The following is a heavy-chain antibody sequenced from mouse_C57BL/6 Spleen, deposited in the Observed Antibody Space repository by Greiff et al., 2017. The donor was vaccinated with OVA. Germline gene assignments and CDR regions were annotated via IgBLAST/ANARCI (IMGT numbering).Heavy chain of an antibody. V-gene: IGHV1-82*01. CDR1: GYAFSSSW. Sequence: QVQLQQSGPELVKPGASVKISCKASGYAFSSSWMNWVKQRPGKGLEWIGRIYPGDGDTNYNGKFKGKATLTADKSSSTAYMQLSSLTSEDSAVYFCARGGGLGHYFDYWGQGTTLTVSS. CDR2: IYPGDGDT. D-gene: IGHD4-1*01. J-gene: IGHJ2*01. CDR3: ARGGGLGHYFDY.